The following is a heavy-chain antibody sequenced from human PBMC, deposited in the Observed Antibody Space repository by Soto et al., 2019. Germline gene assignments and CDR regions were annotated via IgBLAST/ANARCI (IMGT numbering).Heavy chain of an antibody. CDR3: ARNPYNTCVFDP. Sequence: QVQLVQSGAEVKKPGASVKVSCKASGYTFINYDINWVRQATGQGLEWLGWMTPNSGYTGYAQKFQGRLTLTRDTSTGTAYMELSSLRSEDTAVYYCARNPYNTCVFDPWGQGTLITVSS. D-gene: IGHD1-20*01. CDR1: GYTFINYD. V-gene: IGHV1-8*01. CDR2: MTPNSGYT. J-gene: IGHJ5*02.